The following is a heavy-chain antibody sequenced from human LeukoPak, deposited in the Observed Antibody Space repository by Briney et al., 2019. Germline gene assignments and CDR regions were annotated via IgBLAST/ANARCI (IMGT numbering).Heavy chain of an antibody. CDR2: IYSSGNT. CDR3: ARDLGYGYYFYYYLDV. V-gene: IGHV4-4*07. Sequence: TSETLSLTCTVSGGSISSYYWTWIRQPAGKGLEWIGRIYSSGNTNYNPSLNSRVTISIDMSKNQFSLKLSSVTAADTAVYYCARDLGYGYYFYYYLDVWGKGTTVTVSS. D-gene: IGHD5-18*01. J-gene: IGHJ6*03. CDR1: GGSISSYY.